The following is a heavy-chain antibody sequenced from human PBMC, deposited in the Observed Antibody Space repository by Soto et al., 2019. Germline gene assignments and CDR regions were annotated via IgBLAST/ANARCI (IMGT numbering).Heavy chain of an antibody. Sequence: ASVKVSCKASGDTFTNSAFIWVRQAPGQGLEWMGWISAYNGNADYEQKFQGRVTMTTDTSTSTAHMELRSLRSDDTAVYYCAREGSRSGRPRPHTYIDYWGQGTLVTVSS. D-gene: IGHD6-13*01. CDR3: AREGSRSGRPRPHTYIDY. CDR1: GDTFTNSA. V-gene: IGHV1-18*01. CDR2: ISAYNGNA. J-gene: IGHJ4*02.